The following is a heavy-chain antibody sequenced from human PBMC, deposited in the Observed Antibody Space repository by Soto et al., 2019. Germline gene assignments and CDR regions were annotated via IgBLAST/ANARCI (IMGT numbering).Heavy chain of an antibody. CDR2: IYYSGST. J-gene: IGHJ4*02. CDR1: GGSISSYY. CDR3: ARSRRRGGATESDY. Sequence: NPSETLSLTCTVSGGSISSYYWSWIRQPPGKGLEWIGYIYYSGSTNYNPSLKSRVTISVDTSKNQFSLKLSSVTAADTAVYYCARSRRRGGATESDYWGQGTLVTVSS. V-gene: IGHV4-59*01. D-gene: IGHD1-26*01.